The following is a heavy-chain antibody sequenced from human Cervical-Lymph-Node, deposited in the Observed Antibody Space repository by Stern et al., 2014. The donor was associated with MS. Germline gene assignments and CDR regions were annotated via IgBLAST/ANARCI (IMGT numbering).Heavy chain of an antibody. J-gene: IGHJ4*02. Sequence: VQLVESGAEVKKPGASVKVSCTASGYTFTSYYIHWVRQAPGQGLEWMGKINPSGGGTSYPQRFQGRVTLTRDTSTTTVYMELSSLRSEDTALYYCAREHAFLGFGYWGQGSLVTVSS. D-gene: IGHD3-3*02. V-gene: IGHV1-46*01. CDR2: INPSGGGT. CDR1: GYTFTSYY. CDR3: AREHAFLGFGY.